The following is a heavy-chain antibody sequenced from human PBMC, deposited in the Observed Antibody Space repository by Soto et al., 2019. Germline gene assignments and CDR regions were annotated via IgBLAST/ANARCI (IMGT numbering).Heavy chain of an antibody. CDR1: GCSICSYY. CDR3: ARLNYGSGSYYWFDP. CDR2: IYSSGST. J-gene: IGHJ5*02. V-gene: IGHV4-59*08. D-gene: IGHD3-10*01. Sequence: PSETMYLTCSVSGCSICSYYWSWIRQPPGKGLEWIGYIYSSGSTNYNPSLKSRVTISVDTSKNQVSLGVTSMTAADTAMYYCARLNYGSGSYYWFDPWGQGTLVTVSS.